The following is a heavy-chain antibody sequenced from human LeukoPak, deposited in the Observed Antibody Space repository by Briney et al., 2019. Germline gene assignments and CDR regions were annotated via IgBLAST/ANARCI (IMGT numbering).Heavy chain of an antibody. J-gene: IGHJ4*02. V-gene: IGHV3-53*01. CDR3: ASNYYDSSGYRN. CDR1: GFTFSSYA. D-gene: IGHD3-22*01. Sequence: GGSLRLSCAASGFTFSSYAMSWVRQAPGKGLEWVSVIYSGGSTYYADSVTGRFTISRDNSKNTLYLQMNSLRAEDAAVYYCASNYYDSSGYRNWGQGTLVTVSS. CDR2: IYSGGST.